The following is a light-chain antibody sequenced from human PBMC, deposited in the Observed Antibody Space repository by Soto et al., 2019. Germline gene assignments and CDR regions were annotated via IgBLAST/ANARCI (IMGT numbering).Light chain of an antibody. CDR1: SSDVGSSNY. J-gene: IGLJ2*01. CDR3: SSYTATRNLV. V-gene: IGLV2-8*01. Sequence: QSVLTQPPSASGSPGQSVTISCTGSSSDVGSSNYVSWYQQHPDKAPKLIIYEVRKRPSGVPARFSGSKSGNTASLTVSGLQADDEADYYCSSYTATRNLVFGGGTKVTVL. CDR2: EVR.